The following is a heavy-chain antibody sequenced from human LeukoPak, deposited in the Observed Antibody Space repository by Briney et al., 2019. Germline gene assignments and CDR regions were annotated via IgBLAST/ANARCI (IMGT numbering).Heavy chain of an antibody. CDR3: ARGGLGVVVPAANKNYYYYMDV. J-gene: IGHJ6*03. Sequence: SETLSLTCTVSGGSISSYYWSWIRQPPGKGLEWIGRIHTSGSTNYNPSLKSRVTMSVDTSKNQFSLKLSSVTAADTAVYYCARGGLGVVVPAANKNYYYYMDVWGKGTTVTISS. V-gene: IGHV4-4*07. CDR2: IHTSGST. CDR1: GGSISSYY. D-gene: IGHD2-2*01.